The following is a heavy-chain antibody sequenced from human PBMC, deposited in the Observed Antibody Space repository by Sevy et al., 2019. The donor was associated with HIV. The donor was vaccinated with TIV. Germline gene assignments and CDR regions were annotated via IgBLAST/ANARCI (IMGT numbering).Heavy chain of an antibody. D-gene: IGHD5-18*01. Sequence: GGSLRLSCAASGFTFSSYAMHWVRQAPGKGLEWVAVISYDGSNKYYADSVKGRFTISRDNSKNTLCLQMNSLRAEDTAVYYCAREGIQLWLRLFDYWGQGTLVTVSS. J-gene: IGHJ4*02. CDR1: GFTFSSYA. V-gene: IGHV3-30-3*01. CDR3: AREGIQLWLRLFDY. CDR2: ISYDGSNK.